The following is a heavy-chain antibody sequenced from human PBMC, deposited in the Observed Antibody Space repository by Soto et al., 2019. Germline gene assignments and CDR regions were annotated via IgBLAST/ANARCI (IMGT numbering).Heavy chain of an antibody. CDR1: GFTFSSYW. V-gene: IGHV3-74*01. D-gene: IGHD6-19*01. J-gene: IGHJ4*02. CDR3: ARGRSSGWYVGGFGY. CDR2: INSDGSST. Sequence: EVQLAESGGGLVQPGGSLRLSCAASGFTFSSYWMHWVRQAPGKGLVWVSRINSDGSSTSYADSVKGRFTISRDNAKNTLYLQMNSLRAEDTAVYYCARGRSSGWYVGGFGYWGQGTLVTVSS.